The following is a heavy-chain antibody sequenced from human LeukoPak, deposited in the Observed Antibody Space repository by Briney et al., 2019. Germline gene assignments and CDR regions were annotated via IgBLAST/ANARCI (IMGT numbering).Heavy chain of an antibody. J-gene: IGHJ4*02. CDR2: ISSSSSYI. CDR1: GFTFSSYV. V-gene: IGHV3-21*01. CDR3: ARDQYDTWSRRGNFDS. Sequence: GGSLRLSCAASGFTFSSYVMHWVRQAPGKGLEWVSSISSSSSYIYYADSVKGRFTISRDNAKNSLYLQMNSLRAEDTAVYYCARDQYDTWSRRGNFDSWGQGTLVIVSS. D-gene: IGHD3-3*01.